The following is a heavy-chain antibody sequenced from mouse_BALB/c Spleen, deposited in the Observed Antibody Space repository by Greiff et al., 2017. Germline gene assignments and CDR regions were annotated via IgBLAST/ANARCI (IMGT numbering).Heavy chain of an antibody. CDR2: ISTYYGNT. D-gene: IGHD2-3*01. CDR3: ARSDGGRWYFDV. J-gene: IGHJ1*01. CDR1: GYTFTDYA. V-gene: IGHV1-67*01. Sequence: QVQLQQSGPELVRPGVSVKISCKGSGYTFTDYAMHWVKQSHAKSLEWIGVISTYYGNTNYNQKFKGKATMTVDKSSSTAYMELARLTSEDSAIYYCARSDGGRWYFDVWGAGTTVTVSS.